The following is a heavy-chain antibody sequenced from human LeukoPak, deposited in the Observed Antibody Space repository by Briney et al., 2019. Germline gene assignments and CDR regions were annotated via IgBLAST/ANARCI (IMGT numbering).Heavy chain of an antibody. CDR1: GFTFSSYA. V-gene: IGHV3-30-3*01. CDR2: ISYDGSNK. J-gene: IGHJ4*02. Sequence: QPGRSLRLSCAASGFTFSSYAMHWVRQAPGKGLEWVAVISYDGSNKYYADSVKGRFTISRDNSKNTLYLQMNSLRAEDTAVYYCAKDQGPGQLYLVPYFDYWGRGTLVTVSS. D-gene: IGHD2-2*01. CDR3: AKDQGPGQLYLVPYFDY.